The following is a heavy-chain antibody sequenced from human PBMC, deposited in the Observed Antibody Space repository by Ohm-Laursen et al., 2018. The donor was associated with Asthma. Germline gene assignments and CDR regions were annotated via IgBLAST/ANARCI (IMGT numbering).Heavy chain of an antibody. CDR3: AKDVKAYYGSGSYYAYHGMDV. J-gene: IGHJ6*02. D-gene: IGHD3-10*01. CDR2: ISWNSGGI. V-gene: IGHV3-9*01. CDR1: GFTFDDYA. Sequence: SLRLSCAASGFTFDDYALHWVRQVPGKGLEWVSGISWNSGGIGYADSVKGRFTISRDNAKNSLYLQMDSLGPEDTALYYCAKDVKAYYGSGSYYAYHGMDVWGLGTTVTVSS.